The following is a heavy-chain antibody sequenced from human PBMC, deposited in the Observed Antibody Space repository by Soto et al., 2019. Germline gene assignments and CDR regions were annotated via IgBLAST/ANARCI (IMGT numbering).Heavy chain of an antibody. D-gene: IGHD3-22*01. J-gene: IGHJ4*02. Sequence: PGGSLRLSCAASGFIFSDYGMHWVRQAPGKGLEWVAVIWYDGSNKYYADSVKGRFTISRDNAKNSLYLQMNSLRAEDTAVYYCAMSVEYYYDSSGSPLPFDYWGQGTLVTVSS. CDR2: IWYDGSNK. CDR3: AMSVEYYYDSSGSPLPFDY. V-gene: IGHV3-33*03. CDR1: GFIFSDYG.